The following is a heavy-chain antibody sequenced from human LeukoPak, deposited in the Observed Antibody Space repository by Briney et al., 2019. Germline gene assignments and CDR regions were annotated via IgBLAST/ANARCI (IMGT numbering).Heavy chain of an antibody. CDR3: ESHVKGSFEQQPRYIDL. D-gene: IGHD6-13*01. Sequence: SDTLSLTCTVSGGSISSSYGSWIRQPPGKGLEWIGYIYYSGTTNYNPSLKSRVTISEDTSKNQLSLKLSAVTAADTYVNYCESHVKGSFEQQPRYIDLWGRGTLVTVSS. CDR2: IYYSGTT. V-gene: IGHV4-59*08. J-gene: IGHJ2*01. CDR1: GGSISSSY.